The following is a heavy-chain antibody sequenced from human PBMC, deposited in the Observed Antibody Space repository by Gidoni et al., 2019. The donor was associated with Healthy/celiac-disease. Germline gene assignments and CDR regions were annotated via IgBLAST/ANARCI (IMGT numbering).Heavy chain of an antibody. D-gene: IGHD3-16*01. CDR3: ARGEFEDMITFGGVTDYYYGMDV. CDR2: ISYDGSNK. Sequence: QVQLVESGGGVVQPGRSLRLSCAAYGFPFSSFAMHWFSQAPGKGLERVAVISYDGSNKYYADSVKGRFTISRDNSKNTLYLQMNSLRAEDTAVYYCARGEFEDMITFGGVTDYYYGMDVWGQGTTVTVSS. CDR1: GFPFSSFA. J-gene: IGHJ6*02. V-gene: IGHV3-30-3*01.